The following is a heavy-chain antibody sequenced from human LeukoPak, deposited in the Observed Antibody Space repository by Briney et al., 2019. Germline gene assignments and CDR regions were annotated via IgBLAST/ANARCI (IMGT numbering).Heavy chain of an antibody. J-gene: IGHJ3*02. D-gene: IGHD1-26*01. CDR1: GASISSYY. CDR2: IYYSGTT. V-gene: IGHV4-59*13. CDR3: AREGVGATDDAFDI. Sequence: SETLSLTCTVSGASISSYYWSWIRQPPGKGLEWIGYIYYSGTTNYNSSLKSRVTISVDTSKHQFSLKLTSVTAADTAVYYCAREGVGATDDAFDIWGQGVVVTVSS.